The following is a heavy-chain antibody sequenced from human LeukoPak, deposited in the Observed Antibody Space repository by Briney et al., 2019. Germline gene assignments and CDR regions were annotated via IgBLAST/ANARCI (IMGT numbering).Heavy chain of an antibody. Sequence: PSETLSLTCAVYGGSLSGYYWSWIRQPPGKGLEWIGEINHSGSTNYNPSLKSRVTISVDTSKNQFSLKLSSVTAADTAVYYCARVGLYCSSTSCPSDAFDIWGQGTMVTVSS. CDR1: GGSLSGYY. J-gene: IGHJ3*02. D-gene: IGHD2-2*01. CDR2: INHSGST. V-gene: IGHV4-34*01. CDR3: ARVGLYCSSTSCPSDAFDI.